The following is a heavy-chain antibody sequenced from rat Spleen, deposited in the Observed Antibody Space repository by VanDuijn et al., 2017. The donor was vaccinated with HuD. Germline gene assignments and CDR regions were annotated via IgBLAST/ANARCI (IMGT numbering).Heavy chain of an antibody. V-gene: IGHV2-45*01. D-gene: IGHD1-4*01. Sequence: QVQLMESGPGLVQPSETLSLTCTVSGFSLTSYNVHWVRQPPGKGLEWMGVMWSGGSTDYNSALKSRLSISRDTSKSQVFVKMDSLQTEDTATYFCTRESLPGFNSHWFVSWGQGTLVTVSS. CDR2: MWSGGST. J-gene: IGHJ3*01. CDR1: GFSLTSYN. CDR3: TRESLPGFNSHWFVS.